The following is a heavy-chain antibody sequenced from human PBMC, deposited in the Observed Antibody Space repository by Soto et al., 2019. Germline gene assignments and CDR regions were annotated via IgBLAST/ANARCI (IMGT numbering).Heavy chain of an antibody. Sequence: QVQLVQSGAEVKKPGSSVKVSCKASGGTFSSYAISWVRQAPGQGLEWMGGIIPIFGTANYAQKFQGRVTVTGDESTSTAYREGGDVRFEGRGVYSWAGGFNGGIYGGGGDYWGQGTLVTVSS. CDR2: IIPIFGTA. CDR3: AGGFNGGIYGGGGDY. V-gene: IGHV1-69*01. J-gene: IGHJ4*02. D-gene: IGHD2-8*01. CDR1: GGTFSSYA.